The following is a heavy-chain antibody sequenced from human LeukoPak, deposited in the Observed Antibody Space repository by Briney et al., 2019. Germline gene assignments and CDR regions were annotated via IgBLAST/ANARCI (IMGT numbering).Heavy chain of an antibody. D-gene: IGHD3-22*01. V-gene: IGHV4-39*01. CDR3: ASYYYDSSGYYVDY. J-gene: IGHJ4*02. CDR2: IYYSGST. CDR1: GVSISSSSYY. Sequence: SETLSLTCTVSGVSISSSSYYWGWIRQPPGKGLEWIGSIYYSGSTYYNPSLKSRVTISADTSKNQFSLKLSSVTAADTAVYYCASYYYDSSGYYVDYWGQGTLVTVSS.